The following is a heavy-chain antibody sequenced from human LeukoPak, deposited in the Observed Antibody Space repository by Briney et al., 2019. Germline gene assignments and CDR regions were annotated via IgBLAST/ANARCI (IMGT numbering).Heavy chain of an antibody. CDR2: ISAYNGNT. D-gene: IGHD3-10*01. V-gene: IGHV1-18*01. J-gene: IGHJ4*02. CDR3: ARGRGGFYYYGSGSYRPIDY. Sequence: ASVKVSCKASGYTFTSYGISWVRQAPGQGLEWMGWISAYNGNTNYAQKLQGRVTMTTDTPTSTAYMELRSLRSDDTAVYYCARGRGGFYYYGSGSYRPIDYWGQGTLVTVSS. CDR1: GYTFTSYG.